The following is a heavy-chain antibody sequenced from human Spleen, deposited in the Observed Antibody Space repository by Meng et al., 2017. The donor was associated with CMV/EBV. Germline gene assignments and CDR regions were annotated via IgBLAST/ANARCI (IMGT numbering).Heavy chain of an antibody. V-gene: IGHV3-30*04. CDR3: ARDPLRGSGSYYWDY. J-gene: IGHJ4*02. Sequence: GGSLRLSCAASGFTFSNFAIHWARQAPGNGLEWVAVISFDGTSEYLADSVKGRFTISRDNSENTVNLQMNTLRPEDTAIYYCARDPLRGSGSYYWDYWGQGTLVTVSS. D-gene: IGHD3-10*01. CDR2: ISFDGTSE. CDR1: GFTFSNFA.